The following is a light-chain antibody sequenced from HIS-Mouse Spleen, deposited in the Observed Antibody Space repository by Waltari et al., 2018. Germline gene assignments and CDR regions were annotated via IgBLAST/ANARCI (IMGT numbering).Light chain of an antibody. V-gene: IGLV2-11*01. CDR2: DVS. Sequence: QSALTQPRSVSGSPGQSVTISCTGTSSDVGGYNYVSWYQQHPGKAPKPMIYDVSKRPSGVPGRFSGSKSGNTASLTISGLQAEDEADYYCCSYAGSYTFEVVFGGGTKLTVL. CDR1: SSDVGGYNY. J-gene: IGLJ2*01. CDR3: CSYAGSYTFEVV.